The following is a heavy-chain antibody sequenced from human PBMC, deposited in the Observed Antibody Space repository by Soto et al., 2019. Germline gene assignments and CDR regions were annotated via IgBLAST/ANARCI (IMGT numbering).Heavy chain of an antibody. J-gene: IGHJ5*02. CDR2: IYHSGST. D-gene: IGHD4-17*01. CDR3: ARVWTTVTNWFDP. CDR1: GGSISSSNW. Sequence: PSETLSLTCAVSGGSISSSNWWSWVRQPPGKGLEWIGEIYHSGSTNYNPSLKSRVTISVDKSKKQFSLKLSSVTAADTAVYYCARVWTTVTNWFDPWGQGTLVTVSS. V-gene: IGHV4-4*02.